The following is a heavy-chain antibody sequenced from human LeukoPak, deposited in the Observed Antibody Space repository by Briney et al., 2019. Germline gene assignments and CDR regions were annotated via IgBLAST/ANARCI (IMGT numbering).Heavy chain of an antibody. CDR2: GYSGGGT. D-gene: IGHD2-2*01. J-gene: IGHJ4*02. CDR1: GFTVSSNH. CDR3: TRTPAAIDY. V-gene: IGHV3-53*01. Sequence: GGSLRLSCAASGFTVSSNHMSWVRQTPGKGLEWVSIGYSGGGTYYADSVKGRSTISRDNSKNTLYLQMNSLRAEDTAVYYCTRTPAAIDYWGQGTLVTVSS.